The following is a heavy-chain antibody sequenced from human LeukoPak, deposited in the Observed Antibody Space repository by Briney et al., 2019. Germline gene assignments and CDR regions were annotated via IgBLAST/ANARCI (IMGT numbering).Heavy chain of an antibody. V-gene: IGHV4-34*01. CDR2: INHSGST. J-gene: IGHJ6*03. CDR3: AGWFGDRYYYYYMDV. Sequence: SETLSLTCAVYGGSFSGYYWSWIRQPPGKGLEWIGEINHSGSTNYNPSLKSRVTISIDTSRNQFSLKLSSVTAADTAVYYCAGWFGDRYYYYYMDVWGKGTPVTVSS. D-gene: IGHD3-10*01. CDR1: GGSFSGYY.